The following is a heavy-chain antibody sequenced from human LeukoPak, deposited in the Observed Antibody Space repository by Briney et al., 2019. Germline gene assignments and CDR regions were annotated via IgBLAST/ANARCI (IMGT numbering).Heavy chain of an antibody. CDR1: GFTFDDYA. V-gene: IGHV3-43*02. CDR3: ATQGGYSYGFTYYFDY. D-gene: IGHD5-18*01. CDR2: ISGDGGST. J-gene: IGHJ4*02. Sequence: GGSLRLSCAASGFTFDDYAMHWVRHAPGKGLEWVSLISGDGGSTYYADSVKGRFTISRDNSKNSLYLQMNSLRTEDTALYYCATQGGYSYGFTYYFDYWGQGTLVTVSS.